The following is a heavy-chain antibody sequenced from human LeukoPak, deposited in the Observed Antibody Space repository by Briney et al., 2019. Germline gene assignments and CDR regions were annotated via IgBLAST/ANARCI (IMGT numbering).Heavy chain of an antibody. V-gene: IGHV3-11*01. CDR1: GFTLSGLS. CDR2: SSTSGGTK. CDR3: VLQITQVALSDPDF. D-gene: IGHD3-16*01. Sequence: GGSLRLSCAASGFTLSGLSMHWIRQAPEKGLEWVSSSSTSGGTKYYADSVKGRFTISRDSAKNSLSLQINSLRAEDTAVYYCVLQITQVALSDPDFWGQGALVTVSS. J-gene: IGHJ4*02.